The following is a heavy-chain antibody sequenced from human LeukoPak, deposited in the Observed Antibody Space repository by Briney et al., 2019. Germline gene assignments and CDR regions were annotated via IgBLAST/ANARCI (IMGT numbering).Heavy chain of an antibody. D-gene: IGHD2-2*02. CDR2: INHSGRT. Sequence: SETLSLTCAVSGGSFSDYYWSWIRQPPGRGLEWIGEINHSGRTNYNPSLKSRVTISVDTSKKQFSLKLSSVTAADTAVYYCAIRYCSSASCYMYYWGQGTLVTVSS. J-gene: IGHJ4*02. CDR1: GGSFSDYY. V-gene: IGHV4-34*01. CDR3: AIRYCSSASCYMYY.